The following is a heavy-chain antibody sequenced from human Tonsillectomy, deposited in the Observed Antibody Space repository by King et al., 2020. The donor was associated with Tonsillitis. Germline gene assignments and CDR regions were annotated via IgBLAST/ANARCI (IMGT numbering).Heavy chain of an antibody. V-gene: IGHV4-30-2*01. CDR2: IYEGGNT. CDR1: GVSISSGGYS. CDR3: TKSSAEGYDAFDI. Sequence: QLQESGSGLVKPSQTLSLTCAVSGVSISSGGYSWSWIRQPPGKGLEWIGYIYEGGNTDYNPSLKSRVTISVDRSKNQFSLRLSSVTAADTAVYYCTKSSAEGYDAFDIWGQGTMVTASA. J-gene: IGHJ3*02. D-gene: IGHD3-22*01.